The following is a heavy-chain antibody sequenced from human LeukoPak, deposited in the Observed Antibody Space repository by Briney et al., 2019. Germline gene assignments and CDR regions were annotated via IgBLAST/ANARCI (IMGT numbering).Heavy chain of an antibody. J-gene: IGHJ4*02. D-gene: IGHD4-17*01. CDR1: GFTFSSYS. CDR3: ARDRLHYGEYEKTLDY. CDR2: ISSSSSYI. Sequence: GGSLRLSCAASGFTFSSYSMNWVRQAPGKGLEWVSSISSSSSYIYYADSVKGRFTISRDNAKNSLYLQMNSLRVDDTAVYYCARDRLHYGEYEKTLDYWGQGTLVTVSS. V-gene: IGHV3-21*01.